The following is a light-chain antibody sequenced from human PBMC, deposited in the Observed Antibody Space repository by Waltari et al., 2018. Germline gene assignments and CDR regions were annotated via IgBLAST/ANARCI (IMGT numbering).Light chain of an antibody. Sequence: EIVITQSPATLSVSTGGRATLPCRASQSVSSNLAWYQQKPGQAPRLLIYGASTRATGIPARFSGSGSGTEFTLTISSLQSEDFAVYYCQQSSNWPRTFGQGTKVEIK. CDR3: QQSSNWPRT. J-gene: IGKJ1*01. CDR2: GAS. V-gene: IGKV3-15*01. CDR1: QSVSSN.